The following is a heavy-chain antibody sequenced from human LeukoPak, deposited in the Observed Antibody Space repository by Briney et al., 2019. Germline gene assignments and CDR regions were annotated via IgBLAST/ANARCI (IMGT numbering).Heavy chain of an antibody. CDR1: GYTFTGHY. J-gene: IGHJ4*02. D-gene: IGHD3-3*01. Sequence: VSVKVSCRASGYTFTGHYMHWVRQAPGQGLEWMGIINPSAGSTSYPQKFQGRVTMTTDTTTSTVYMELSSLRSEDTAVYYCAAPGASGFVGNFWSGPLDFWGQGTLVTVSS. CDR3: AAPGASGFVGNFWSGPLDF. CDR2: INPSAGST. V-gene: IGHV1-46*01.